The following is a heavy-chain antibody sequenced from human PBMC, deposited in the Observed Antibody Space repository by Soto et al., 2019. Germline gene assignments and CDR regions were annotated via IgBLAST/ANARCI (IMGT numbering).Heavy chain of an antibody. D-gene: IGHD3-3*01. CDR3: ARENEEWYYFDY. Sequence: GGSLRLSCAASGFTFSSYWMHWVRQAPGKGLVWVSRINSDGSSTSYADSVKGRFTISRDNAKNTLYLQMNSLRAEDTAVYYCARENEEWYYFDYWGQGTLVTVSS. CDR2: INSDGSST. V-gene: IGHV3-74*01. CDR1: GFTFSSYW. J-gene: IGHJ4*02.